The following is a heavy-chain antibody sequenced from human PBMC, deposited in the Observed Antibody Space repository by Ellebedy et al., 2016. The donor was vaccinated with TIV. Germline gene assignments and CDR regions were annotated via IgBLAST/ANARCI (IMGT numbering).Heavy chain of an antibody. CDR2: IYYSGST. V-gene: IGHV4-59*12. J-gene: IGHJ6*02. CDR3: AKENYGMDV. CDR1: GGSISSYY. Sequence: MPSETLSLTCTVSGGSISSYYWSWIRQPPGKGLEWFGYIYYSGSTNYNPSLKSRVTISVDKSKNQFSLKLTSVSAADTALYYCAKENYGMDVWGQGTTVIVSS.